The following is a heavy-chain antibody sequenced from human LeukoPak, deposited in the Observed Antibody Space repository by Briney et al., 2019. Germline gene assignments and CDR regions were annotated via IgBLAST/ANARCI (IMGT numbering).Heavy chain of an antibody. V-gene: IGHV4-34*01. CDR2: INHSGST. Sequence: SETLSLTCAAYGGSFSGYYWSWIRQPPGKGLEWIGEINHSGSTKYNTSFKSRVTISVDTSTNQFSLKLSSVTAADTAVYYCARDVYYGSGSYEYYYYMDVWGKGTTVTISS. J-gene: IGHJ6*03. CDR1: GGSFSGYY. D-gene: IGHD3-10*01. CDR3: ARDVYYGSGSYEYYYYMDV.